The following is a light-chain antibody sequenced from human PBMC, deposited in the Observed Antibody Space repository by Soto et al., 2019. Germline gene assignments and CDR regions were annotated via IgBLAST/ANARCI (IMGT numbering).Light chain of an antibody. Sequence: SDHKRRPSSVLGFPAQTCWITCSREALPKQYAYWYQQKPGQATVLVRYKDSERPSGIPERFSGSISGRTVTLTISGVQAEEVADYYCQSADSTGMYQGFGTGTTVTV. CDR2: KDS. CDR3: QSADSTGMYQG. CDR1: ALPKQY. J-gene: IGLJ1*01. V-gene: IGLV3-25*02.